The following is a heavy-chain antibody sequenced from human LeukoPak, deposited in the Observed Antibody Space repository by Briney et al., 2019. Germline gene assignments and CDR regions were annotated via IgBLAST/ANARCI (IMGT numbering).Heavy chain of an antibody. CDR3: ARVRDSSSWYMGAYYYYGMDV. CDR2: ISSSSSYI. D-gene: IGHD6-13*01. J-gene: IGHJ6*04. CDR1: GFTFSSYS. Sequence: GGSLRLSCAASGFTFSSYSMNWVRQAPGKGLEWVSSISSSSSYIYYADSVKGRFTISRDNAKNSLYLQMNSLRAEDTAVYYCARVRDSSSWYMGAYYYYGMDVWGKGTTVIVSS. V-gene: IGHV3-21*01.